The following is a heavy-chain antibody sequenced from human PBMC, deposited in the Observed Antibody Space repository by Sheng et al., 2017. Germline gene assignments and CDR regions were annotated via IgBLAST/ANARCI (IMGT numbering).Heavy chain of an antibody. CDR1: GFTFSSYA. Sequence: EVQLLESGGGLVQPGGSLRLSCAASGFTFSSYAMSWVRQAPGKGLEWVSGISGSGGSTYYADSVKGRFTISRDNSKNTLYLQMNSLRAEDTAVYYCAKEIAFRGVAPGGYFDYWGQGTLVTVSS. D-gene: IGHD3-10*01. V-gene: IGHV3-23*01. CDR2: ISGSGGST. J-gene: IGHJ4*02. CDR3: AKEIAFRGVAPGGYFDY.